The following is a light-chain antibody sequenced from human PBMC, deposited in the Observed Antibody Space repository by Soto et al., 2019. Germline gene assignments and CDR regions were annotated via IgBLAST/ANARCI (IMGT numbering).Light chain of an antibody. CDR2: EVS. CDR1: SSDVGGYNY. J-gene: IGLJ1*01. Sequence: QSALTQPASVSGSPGQSITISCTGTSSDVGGYNYVSWYQQHPGKAPKLIIYEVSNRPSGVSNRFSGSKSGNTASLTISGLQAEDEADYYCISYTSSSTPVVFGTGTKLTVL. CDR3: ISYTSSSTPVV. V-gene: IGLV2-14*01.